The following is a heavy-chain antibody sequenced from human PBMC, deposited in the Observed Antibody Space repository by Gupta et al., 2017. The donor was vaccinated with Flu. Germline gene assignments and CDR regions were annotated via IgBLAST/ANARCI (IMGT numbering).Heavy chain of an antibody. D-gene: IGHD3-22*01. V-gene: IGHV3-48*01. J-gene: IGHJ5*02. Sequence: EVQPVESGGGLVQPGGSLRLSCAACGFTFSSHSMNWVRQVPGKGLEWVSYISSSSRTIYYADSVKGRFTISRDNAKNSVYLQMNSLRVEDTAVYYCATYYDSSGYQTWGQGTLVTVSS. CDR3: ATYYDSSGYQT. CDR2: ISSSSRTI. CDR1: GFTFSSHS.